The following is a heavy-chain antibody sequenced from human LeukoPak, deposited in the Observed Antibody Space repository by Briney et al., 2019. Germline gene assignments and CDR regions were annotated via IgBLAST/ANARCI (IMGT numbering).Heavy chain of an antibody. CDR1: GGSISSSPYY. D-gene: IGHD2-2*01. J-gene: IGHJ4*02. Sequence: SETLSLTCTVSGGSISSSPYYWGWIRQPPGKGLEWIGGIYSSGSSYHNPSLKSRVTISVDTSKNQFSLKLSSVTAADTAVYYCARHGADIVVVPSGSIVYWGQGTLVTVSS. CDR3: ARHGADIVVVPSGSIVY. CDR2: IYSSGSS. V-gene: IGHV4-39*01.